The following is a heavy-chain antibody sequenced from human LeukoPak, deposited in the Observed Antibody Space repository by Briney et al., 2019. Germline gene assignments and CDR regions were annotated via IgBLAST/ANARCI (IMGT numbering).Heavy chain of an antibody. CDR2: IYYSGST. Sequence: PSETLSLTCTVSGGSISSYYWSWIRQPPGKGLEWIGYIYYSGSTNYNPSLKSRVTISVDTSKNQFSLKLSSVTAADTAVYYCARVGYYARAFDIWGQGTMVTVSS. J-gene: IGHJ3*02. CDR1: GGSISSYY. D-gene: IGHD3-10*01. CDR3: ARVGYYARAFDI. V-gene: IGHV4-59*01.